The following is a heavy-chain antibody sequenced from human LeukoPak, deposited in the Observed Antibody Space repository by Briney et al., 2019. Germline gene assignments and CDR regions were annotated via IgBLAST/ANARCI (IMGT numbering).Heavy chain of an antibody. CDR2: IKPNTGGT. CDR1: GYTFTGYF. D-gene: IGHD3-9*01. Sequence: ASVRVSCKASGYTFTGYFMHWVRQAPGQGLDWMGWIKPNTGGTKYAQKFQGRVTMTRDTSIGTAYMELSTVTSDDTAVYFCARVHATGYFSLDLGYWGQGTLVTVSS. J-gene: IGHJ4*02. CDR3: ARVHATGYFSLDLGY. V-gene: IGHV1-2*02.